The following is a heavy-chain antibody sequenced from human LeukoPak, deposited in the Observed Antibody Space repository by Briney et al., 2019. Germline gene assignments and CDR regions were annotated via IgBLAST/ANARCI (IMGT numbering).Heavy chain of an antibody. J-gene: IGHJ4*02. Sequence: GGSLRLSCEVSGLSFSNYWMHWVRQAPGKGLVWVARTNLHGTAVDYADSVKGRFIIPRDNAKNTLFLQMNSLRVEDTAVYYCASAYTYVRLGDHWGQGTLVTVSS. V-gene: IGHV3-74*01. CDR1: GLSFSNYW. CDR2: TNLHGTAV. D-gene: IGHD3-16*01. CDR3: ASAYTYVRLGDH.